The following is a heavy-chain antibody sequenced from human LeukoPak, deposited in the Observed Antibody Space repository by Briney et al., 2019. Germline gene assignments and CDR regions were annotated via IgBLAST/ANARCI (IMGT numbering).Heavy chain of an antibody. J-gene: IGHJ3*02. CDR2: IIPIFGTA. CDR3: ARRRLSSSWYCDI. V-gene: IGHV1-69*05. Sequence: SVKVSCKASGGTFSSYAISWVRQAPGQGLEWMGGIIPIFGTANYAQKLQGRVTMTTDTSTSTAYMELRSLRSDDTAVYYCARRRLSSSWYCDIWRRGTMVTVSS. D-gene: IGHD6-13*01. CDR1: GGTFSSYA.